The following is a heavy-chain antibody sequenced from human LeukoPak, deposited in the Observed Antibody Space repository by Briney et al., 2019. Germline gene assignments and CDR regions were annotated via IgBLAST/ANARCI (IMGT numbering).Heavy chain of an antibody. J-gene: IGHJ5*02. CDR2: IKSKVHGGTI. CDR1: AFTFSNAW. CDR3: TAEDGWFDP. V-gene: IGHV3-15*01. Sequence: GGSLRLSCAASAFTFSNAWMNWVRQGPGKGLEWVGRIKSKVHGGTIDYAAPVKGRFTISRDDSKNTLYLQMNSLKTEDTAVYYCTAEDGWFDPWGQGTLVTVSS.